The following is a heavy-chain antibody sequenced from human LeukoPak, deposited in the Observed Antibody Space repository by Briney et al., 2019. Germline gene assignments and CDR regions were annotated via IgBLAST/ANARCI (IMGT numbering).Heavy chain of an antibody. J-gene: IGHJ4*02. Sequence: PSETLSLTCAVYGGSFSGYYWSWIRQPPGKGLEWIGEINHSGSTNYNPSLKSRVTISVDTSKNQFSLKLSSVTAADTAVYYCARRRYSSSVRGFDYWGQGTLVTVSS. CDR2: INHSGST. V-gene: IGHV4-34*01. D-gene: IGHD6-13*01. CDR1: GGSFSGYY. CDR3: ARRRYSSSVRGFDY.